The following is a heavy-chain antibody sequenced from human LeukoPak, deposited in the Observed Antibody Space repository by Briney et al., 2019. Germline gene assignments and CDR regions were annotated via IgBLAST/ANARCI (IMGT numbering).Heavy chain of an antibody. CDR3: VELSSGG. Sequence: GGSLRLSCAASGFTFSNYWMHWVRQAPGKGLVWVSRINTDGSSTNYADSVKGRFTISRDNAKNTLYLQMNSLRAEDTAVYYCVELSSGGWGQGTLVTVSS. J-gene: IGHJ4*02. V-gene: IGHV3-74*01. CDR2: INTDGSST. CDR1: GFTFSNYW. D-gene: IGHD2-15*01.